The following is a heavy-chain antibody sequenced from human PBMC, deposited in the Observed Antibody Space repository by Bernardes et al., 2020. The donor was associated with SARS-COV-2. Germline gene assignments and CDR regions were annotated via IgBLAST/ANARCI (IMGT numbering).Heavy chain of an antibody. Sequence: ASVKVSCKASGYTFTGYYMHWVRQAPGQGLEWMGWINPNSGGTNYAQKFQGWVTMTRDTSISTAYMELSRLRSDDTAVYYCARAEYSSSAFFDYWGQGTLVTVSS. D-gene: IGHD6-6*01. CDR2: INPNSGGT. J-gene: IGHJ4*02. CDR3: ARAEYSSSAFFDY. CDR1: GYTFTGYY. V-gene: IGHV1-2*04.